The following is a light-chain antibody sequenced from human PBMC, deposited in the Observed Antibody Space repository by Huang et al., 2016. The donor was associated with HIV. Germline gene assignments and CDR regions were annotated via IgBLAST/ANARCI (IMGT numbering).Light chain of an antibody. CDR2: DTS. J-gene: IGKJ2*01. CDR3: QQRSNWPHT. Sequence: DIVLTQSPATLSLSPGERVTLSCRASQSVGSYLAWYQQKPGHAPRLLIYDTSNRATGIPTRFSGSGSGTDFTLTISSLESEDFAVYYCQQRSNWPHTFGQGTRLEI. CDR1: QSVGSY. V-gene: IGKV3-11*01.